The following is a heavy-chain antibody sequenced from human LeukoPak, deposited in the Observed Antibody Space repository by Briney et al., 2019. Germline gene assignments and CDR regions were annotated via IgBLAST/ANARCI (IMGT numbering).Heavy chain of an antibody. CDR3: ARELGRNAFDV. J-gene: IGHJ3*01. D-gene: IGHD7-27*01. CDR2: ISPNSCVT. CDR1: GYTFADNH. Sequence: ASVKVSCKASGYTFADNHMYWIRQAPGQGLECMGWISPNSCVTNYAQKFQGRITMTGDTSISTRYMELSSLRSDDTAVYYCARELGRNAFDVWGQGTMVTVSS. V-gene: IGHV1-2*02.